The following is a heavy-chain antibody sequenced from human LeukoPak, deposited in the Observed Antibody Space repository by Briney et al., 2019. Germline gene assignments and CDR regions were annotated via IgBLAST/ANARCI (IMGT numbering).Heavy chain of an antibody. D-gene: IGHD4-23*01. CDR3: AGNLGGNNGAFDI. CDR1: GGSISSYY. J-gene: IGHJ3*02. Sequence: KPSETLSLTCTVSGGSISSYYWSWIRQPPGKGMEYIGYMYYSGTTFYNPSLKSRVTISVDTSKNQFSLNLTSVTAADTAVYYCAGNLGGNNGAFDIWGQGTMVTVSS. CDR2: MYYSGTT. V-gene: IGHV4-59*08.